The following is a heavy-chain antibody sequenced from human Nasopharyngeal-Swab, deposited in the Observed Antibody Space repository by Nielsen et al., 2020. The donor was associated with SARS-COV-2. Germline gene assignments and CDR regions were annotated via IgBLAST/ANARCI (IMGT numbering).Heavy chain of an antibody. CDR2: ISAYNGNT. D-gene: IGHD1-14*01. Sequence: ASVKVSCKASGYTFTSYGISWVRQAPGQGLEWMGWISAYNGNTNYAQKLQGRVTMTTDTSTSTAYMELRSLRSADTAVYYCARDPAFKDPANGNYYYYGMDVWGQGTTVTVSS. J-gene: IGHJ6*02. CDR1: GYTFTSYG. V-gene: IGHV1-18*01. CDR3: ARDPAFKDPANGNYYYYGMDV.